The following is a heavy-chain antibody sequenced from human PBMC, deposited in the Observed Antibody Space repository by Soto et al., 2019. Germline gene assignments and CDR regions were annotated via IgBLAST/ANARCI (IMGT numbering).Heavy chain of an antibody. CDR1: GGTLRSHA. D-gene: IGHD2-15*01. CDR3: GEKVKIPYSKGMDV. V-gene: IGHV1-69*01. CDR2: IIPIFGSP. Sequence: QVQLVQSGAEVKKPGSSVRVSCKASGGTLRSHAINWVRQAPGQGLEWMGGIIPIFGSPYYAQKFQARDTIPAAEPPIKVSGKRTSLISEGPAVYGWGEKVKIPYSKGMDVWGQGPPST. J-gene: IGHJ6*02.